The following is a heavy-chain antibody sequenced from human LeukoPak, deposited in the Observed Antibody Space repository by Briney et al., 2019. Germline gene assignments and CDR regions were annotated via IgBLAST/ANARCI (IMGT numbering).Heavy chain of an antibody. CDR2: IYYSGST. D-gene: IGHD6-13*01. V-gene: IGHV4-59*01. CDR3: ARVRFGYSSSWFSKDDYYGMDV. Sequence: SETLSLTCTVSGGSISSYYWSWIRQPPGKGLEWIGYIYYSGSTNYNPSLKSRVTISVDTSKNQSSLKLSSVTAADTAVYYCARVRFGYSSSWFSKDDYYGMDVWGQGTTVTVSS. CDR1: GGSISSYY. J-gene: IGHJ6*02.